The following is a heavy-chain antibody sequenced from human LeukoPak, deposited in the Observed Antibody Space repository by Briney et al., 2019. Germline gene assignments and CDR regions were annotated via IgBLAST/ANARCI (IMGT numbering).Heavy chain of an antibody. CDR1: GFTFDNYC. CDR3: ARDLGPSWYHSFDP. CDR2: IKQDGSEK. J-gene: IGHJ5*02. D-gene: IGHD3-16*01. V-gene: IGHV3-7*03. Sequence: PGGSLRLSCAASGFTFDNYCMSWVRQAPGKRLEWVANIKQDGSEKYYLDSVKGRFTISRDNTENSLYLHMNNLRVEDTAVYYCARDLGPSWYHSFDPWGQGTLVTVSS.